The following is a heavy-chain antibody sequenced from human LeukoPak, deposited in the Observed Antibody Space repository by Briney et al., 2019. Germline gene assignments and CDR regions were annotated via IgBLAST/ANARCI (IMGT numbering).Heavy chain of an antibody. D-gene: IGHD4-17*01. J-gene: IGHJ4*02. CDR2: ISGSGAST. Sequence: PGGSLRLSCAASGFTFSSYAMSWVRQAPGKGLEWVSVISGSGASTHYADSVKGRFTISRDNSKNTLYLQMNSLKTEDTAVYYCTTHYGDSRFDYWGQGTLVTVSS. CDR3: TTHYGDSRFDY. V-gene: IGHV3-23*01. CDR1: GFTFSSYA.